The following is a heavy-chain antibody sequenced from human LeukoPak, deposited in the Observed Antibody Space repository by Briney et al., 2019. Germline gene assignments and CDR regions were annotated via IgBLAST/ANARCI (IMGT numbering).Heavy chain of an antibody. CDR3: ARGGGYDSSGWFDP. V-gene: IGHV1-8*01. CDR1: GYTFSTYD. D-gene: IGHD5-12*01. CDR2: MNPNSGNT. Sequence: ASVKVSCKASGYTFSTYDINWVRQATGQGLEWMGWMNPNSGNTGSAQKFQGRVTMTRNTSISTAYMELSSLRSEDTAVYYCARGGGYDSSGWFDPWGQGTLVTVSS. J-gene: IGHJ5*02.